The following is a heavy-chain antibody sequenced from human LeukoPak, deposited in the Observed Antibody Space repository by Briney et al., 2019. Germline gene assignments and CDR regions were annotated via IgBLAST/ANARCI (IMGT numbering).Heavy chain of an antibody. CDR1: GYTFTGYY. CDR2: INPNSGGT. Sequence: ASVKVSCKASGYTFTGYYMHWVRQAPGQGLEWMGWINPNSGGTNYAQKFQGRVTMTRDTSISTAYMELSRLRSDDTAVYYCASPPDGYYDTRAYFDYWGQGTLVTVSS. J-gene: IGHJ4*02. D-gene: IGHD3-22*01. V-gene: IGHV1-2*02. CDR3: ASPPDGYYDTRAYFDY.